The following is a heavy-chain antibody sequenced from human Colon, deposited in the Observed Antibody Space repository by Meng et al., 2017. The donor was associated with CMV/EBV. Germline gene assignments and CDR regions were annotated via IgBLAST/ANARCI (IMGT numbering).Heavy chain of an antibody. J-gene: IGHJ4*02. CDR1: GSTFTRYA. Sequence: QVHLVQSGAEVKKPGSSVKVSCKASGSTFTRYAISWVRLAPGQGLEWMGWISAYNGNTNYAQKVQGRVTMTTDTSTNTAYMELGSLNSDDTAMYYCARELARGGYWGQGTLVTVSS. V-gene: IGHV1-18*01. CDR3: ARELARGGY. CDR2: ISAYNGNT.